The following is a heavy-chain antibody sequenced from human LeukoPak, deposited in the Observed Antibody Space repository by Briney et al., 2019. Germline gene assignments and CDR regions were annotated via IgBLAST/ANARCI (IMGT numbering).Heavy chain of an antibody. J-gene: IGHJ3*02. CDR1: GFTFSSYA. Sequence: PGGSLRLSCAASGFTFSSYAMSWVRQAPGKGLEWVSAISGSGDSTYYADSVKGRFTISRDNSKNTLYLQMNSLRAEDTAVYYCTKDLLIVVVTLGAIDIWGQGTMVIVSS. CDR3: TKDLLIVVVTLGAIDI. V-gene: IGHV3-23*01. D-gene: IGHD3-22*01. CDR2: ISGSGDST.